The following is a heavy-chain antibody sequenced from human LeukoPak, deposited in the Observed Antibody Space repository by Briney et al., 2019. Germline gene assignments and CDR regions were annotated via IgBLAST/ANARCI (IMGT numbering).Heavy chain of an antibody. CDR3: ARISGIRGNDY. D-gene: IGHD3-10*01. CDR2: MNPNSGNT. Sequence: ASVKVSCKASGGTFSSYAISWVRQATGQGLEWMGWMNPNSGNTGYAQKFQGRVTITRNTSISTAYMELSSLRSEDTAVYYCARISGIRGNDYWGQGTLVTVSS. J-gene: IGHJ4*02. CDR1: GGTFSSYA. V-gene: IGHV1-8*03.